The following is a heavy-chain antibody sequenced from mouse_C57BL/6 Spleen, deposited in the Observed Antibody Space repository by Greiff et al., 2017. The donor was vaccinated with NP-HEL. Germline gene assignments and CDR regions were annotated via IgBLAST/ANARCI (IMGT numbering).Heavy chain of an antibody. CDR3: ANYGNSIDY. CDR1: GFTFTDYY. V-gene: IGHV7-3*01. D-gene: IGHD2-1*01. Sequence: EVQGVESGGGLVQPGGSLSLSCAASGFTFTDYYMSWVRQPPGKALEWLGFIRNKANGYTTEYSASVKGRFTISRDNSKSILYLQMNALGAEDSATYYCANYGNSIDYWGQGTTLTVSS. J-gene: IGHJ2*01. CDR2: IRNKANGYTT.